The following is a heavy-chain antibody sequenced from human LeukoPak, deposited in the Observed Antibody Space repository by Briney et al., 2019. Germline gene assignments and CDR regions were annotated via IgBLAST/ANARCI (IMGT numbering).Heavy chain of an antibody. CDR3: TTDTVVRGVIVDY. V-gene: IGHV3-15*01. CDR2: IKSKTDGGTT. Sequence: GGSLRLSCAASGFTFSNAWMSWVRQAPGKGLEWVGRIKSKTDGGTTDYAAPVKGRFTISRDDSKNTLYLQMNSLKTVDTAVYYCTTDTVVRGVIVDYWGQGTLVTVSS. CDR1: GFTFSNAW. D-gene: IGHD3-10*01. J-gene: IGHJ4*02.